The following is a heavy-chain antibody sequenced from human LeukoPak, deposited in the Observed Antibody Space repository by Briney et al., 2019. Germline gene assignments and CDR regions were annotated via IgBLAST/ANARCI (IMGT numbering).Heavy chain of an antibody. CDR1: GGSISSYY. CDR3: TTIKRGNIFGYFDF. D-gene: IGHD5-18*01. CDR2: VFDSGRT. J-gene: IGHJ4*02. V-gene: IGHV4-59*01. Sequence: SETLSLTCTVSGGSISSYYWSWIRQTPGKGLEWIGYVFDSGRTKENPSLKSRVTLSADTSKNQLSLRLSSVTAADTAVYYCTTIKRGNIFGYFDFWGQGILVTVSS.